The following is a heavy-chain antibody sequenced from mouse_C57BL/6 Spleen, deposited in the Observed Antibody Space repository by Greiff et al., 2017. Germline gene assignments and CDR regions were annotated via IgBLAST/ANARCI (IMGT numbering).Heavy chain of an antibody. D-gene: IGHD1-1*01. J-gene: IGHJ2*01. Sequence: QVTLKESGPGILQPSQSLSLSCPSSGFSLSTYGMGVGWIRHPSGMGLGWLAHISEDDDKYYYPDLKSLPTISKDTSKNQLFLKISNVNTADTATYYGTQMGFYDFDYWGQGTTLTVSS. V-gene: IGHV8-8*01. CDR1: GFSLSTYGMG. CDR3: TQMGFYDFDY. CDR2: ISEDDDK.